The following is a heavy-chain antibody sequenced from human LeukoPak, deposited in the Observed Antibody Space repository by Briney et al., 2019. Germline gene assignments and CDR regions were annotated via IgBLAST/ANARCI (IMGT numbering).Heavy chain of an antibody. CDR2: ISGSGGST. CDR3: ANMVRELYYFDY. D-gene: IGHD3-10*01. CDR1: GFTFSSHA. J-gene: IGHJ4*02. V-gene: IGHV3-23*01. Sequence: PGGSLRLSCAASGFTFSSHAMSWVRQAPGKGPEWVSAISGSGGSTYYADSVKGRFTISRDNSKNTLYLQMNSLRAEDTAVYYCANMVRELYYFDYWGQGTLVTVSS.